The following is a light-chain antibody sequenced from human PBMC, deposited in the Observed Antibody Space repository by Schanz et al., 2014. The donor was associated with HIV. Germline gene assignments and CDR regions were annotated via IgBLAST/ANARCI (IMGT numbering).Light chain of an antibody. V-gene: IGLV1-40*01. CDR1: SSNIGADYD. J-gene: IGLJ3*02. CDR2: DNT. Sequence: QSVLAQPPSVSGAPGQRVTISCTGSSSNIGADYDVHWYQLLPGIAPKLLIFDNTHRPSGVPDRLTGSKSGTSASLAISGLRSEDEADYYCAAWDDSLSGWVFGGGTKLTVL. CDR3: AAWDDSLSGWV.